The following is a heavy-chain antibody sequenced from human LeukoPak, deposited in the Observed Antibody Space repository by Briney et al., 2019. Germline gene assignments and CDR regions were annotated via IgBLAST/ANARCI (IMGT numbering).Heavy chain of an antibody. CDR1: GFTFSSYG. D-gene: IGHD2-21*01. CDR3: AKISVVVIAHDFDY. Sequence: AGSLRLSCAASGFTFSSYGMHWVRQAPGKGLEWVAFIRYDGSNKYYADSVKGRFTISRDNSKNTLYLQMNSLRAEDTAVYYCAKISVVVIAHDFDYWGQGTLVTVSS. J-gene: IGHJ4*02. V-gene: IGHV3-30*02. CDR2: IRYDGSNK.